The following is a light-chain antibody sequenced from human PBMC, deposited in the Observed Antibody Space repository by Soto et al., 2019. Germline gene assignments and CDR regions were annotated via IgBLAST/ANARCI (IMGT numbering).Light chain of an antibody. J-gene: IGKJ5*01. V-gene: IGKV1-39*01. CDR1: QAISNY. Sequence: YASVGDRITITCLASQAISNYLNWYQQKPGKAPNLLIFGAKTLQSGVPSRFSGSGYGTDFTLTITTLQPEDVGIYYCQQSHVPILPFGQRTLLEIK. CDR3: QQSHVPILP. CDR2: GAK.